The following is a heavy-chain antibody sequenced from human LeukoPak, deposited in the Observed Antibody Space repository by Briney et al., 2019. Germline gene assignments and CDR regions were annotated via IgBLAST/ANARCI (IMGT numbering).Heavy chain of an antibody. CDR1: GFTFSSSA. J-gene: IGHJ3*02. V-gene: IGHV3-23*01. D-gene: IGHD1/OR15-1a*01. Sequence: QSGGSLRLSCAASGFTFSSSAMSWVRQVPGKGLEWVSGISASGGSTSYADSVRGRFTISRDNSKNTLFLQMNSLRVEDTAVYYCARDNWDTGFDIWGQGTMVTVSS. CDR3: ARDNWDTGFDI. CDR2: ISASGGST.